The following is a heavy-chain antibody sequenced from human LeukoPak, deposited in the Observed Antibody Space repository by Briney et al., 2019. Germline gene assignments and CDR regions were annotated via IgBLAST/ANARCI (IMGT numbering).Heavy chain of an antibody. CDR2: INHSGST. D-gene: IGHD6-13*01. CDR3: ARGYGIVAAGPPLFDY. Sequence: SETLSLTCAVYGGSFSGYYWSWIRQPPGKGLEWIGEINHSGSTNYNPSLKSRVTISVDTSKNQFSLKLSSVTAADTAVYYCARGYGIVAAGPPLFDYWGQGTLVTVSS. V-gene: IGHV4-34*01. J-gene: IGHJ4*02. CDR1: GGSFSGYY.